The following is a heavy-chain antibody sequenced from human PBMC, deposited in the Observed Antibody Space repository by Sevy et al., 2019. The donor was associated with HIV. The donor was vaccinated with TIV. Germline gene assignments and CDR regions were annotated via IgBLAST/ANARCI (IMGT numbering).Heavy chain of an antibody. CDR1: GFTFRTYI. J-gene: IGHJ5*02. D-gene: IGHD3-9*01. CDR2: IHGGNGNT. CDR3: VRSREPAHYDILTGGWFDP. Sequence: ASVKVSCKASGFTFRTYIMHWVRQAPGQRPEWMGWIHGGNGNTEYSQKFQGRVTITRDTSASTTYMEVSSLRSEDTAVYYGVRSREPAHYDILTGGWFDPWGQRTLVTVSS. V-gene: IGHV1-3*01.